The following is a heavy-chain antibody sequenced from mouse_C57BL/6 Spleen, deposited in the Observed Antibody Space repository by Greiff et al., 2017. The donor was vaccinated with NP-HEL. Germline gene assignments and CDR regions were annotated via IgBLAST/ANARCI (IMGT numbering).Heavy chain of an antibody. V-gene: IGHV1-15*01. D-gene: IGHD2-10*02. J-gene: IGHJ3*01. CDR3: TREYEFAD. Sequence: QVQLKESGAELVRPGASVTLSCKASGYTFTDYEMHWVKQTPVHGLEWIGAIDPETGGTAYNQKCKGKAILTADKSSSTASLELRRLTSEYSAVYYCTREYEFADWGQGTLVTVSA. CDR1: GYTFTDYE. CDR2: IDPETGGT.